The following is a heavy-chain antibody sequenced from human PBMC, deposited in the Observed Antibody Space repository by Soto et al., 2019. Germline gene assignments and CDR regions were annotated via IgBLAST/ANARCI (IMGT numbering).Heavy chain of an antibody. V-gene: IGHV1-2*02. Sequence: AAVQVPCKGSRYTFPGDYIHWVRQAPGQGLEWMGWINTNSGGTNYAQKFQGRVTMTRDTSISTAYMELSRLRSDDTAVYYCARSYRTGGHDYWGQGTLVTVSS. CDR3: ARSYRTGGHDY. D-gene: IGHD2-2*01. CDR1: RYTFPGDY. CDR2: INTNSGGT. J-gene: IGHJ4*02.